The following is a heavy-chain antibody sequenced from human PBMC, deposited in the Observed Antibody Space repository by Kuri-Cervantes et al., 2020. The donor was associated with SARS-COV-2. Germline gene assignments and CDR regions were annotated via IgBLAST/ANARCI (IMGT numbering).Heavy chain of an antibody. J-gene: IGHJ4*02. CDR2: IKSKTDGGTT. CDR1: GFTVSSNY. CDR3: TTDGYGDYGVNY. V-gene: IGHV3-15*01. D-gene: IGHD4-17*01. Sequence: GGSLRLSCAASGFTVSSNYMSWVRQAPGKGLEWVGRIKSKTDGGTTDYAAPVKGRFTISRDDSKNTLYLQMNSLKTEDTAVYYCTTDGYGDYGVNYWGQGTLVTVSS.